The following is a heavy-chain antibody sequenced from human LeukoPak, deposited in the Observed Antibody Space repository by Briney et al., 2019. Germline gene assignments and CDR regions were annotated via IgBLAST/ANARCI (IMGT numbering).Heavy chain of an antibody. CDR2: ISSSGSV. Sequence: SETLSLTCTVSRGSISGSIRSYYWSWLRQPPGKGLEWIGYISSSGSVNDNPSLRSRVTISVDTSKNQFFLNLSSVSAADTAVYYCARIPLGYSGAYYFDYWGQGTLVTVSP. CDR3: ARIPLGYSGAYYFDY. CDR1: RGSISGSIRSYY. V-gene: IGHV4-4*09. D-gene: IGHD5-12*01. J-gene: IGHJ4*02.